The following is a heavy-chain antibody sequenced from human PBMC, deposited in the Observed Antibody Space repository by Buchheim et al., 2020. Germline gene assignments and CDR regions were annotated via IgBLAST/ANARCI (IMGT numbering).Heavy chain of an antibody. D-gene: IGHD6-13*01. J-gene: IGHJ4*02. CDR3: ARVLHSNEDY. Sequence: QVQLVESGGGVVQPGRSLRLSCAASGFTFSSYAMHWVRQAPGKGLEWVAVISYDGSNKYYADSVKGRCTISRENSKNTLYLQMNSLRAEDTAVYYCARVLHSNEDYWGQGTL. CDR2: ISYDGSNK. V-gene: IGHV3-30*04. CDR1: GFTFSSYA.